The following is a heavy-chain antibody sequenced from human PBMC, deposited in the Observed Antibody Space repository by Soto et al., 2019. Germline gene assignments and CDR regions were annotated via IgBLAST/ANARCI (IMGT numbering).Heavy chain of an antibody. CDR1: GYTFTSYG. Sequence: ASVKVSCKASGYTFTSYGISWVRQAPGQGLEWMGWISAYNGNTNYAQKLQGRVTMTTDTSTSTAYMELRSLRSDDTAVYYCARSYYDFWSGYSQGYFDYWGQGTLVTVS. J-gene: IGHJ4*02. V-gene: IGHV1-18*04. CDR2: ISAYNGNT. CDR3: ARSYYDFWSGYSQGYFDY. D-gene: IGHD3-3*01.